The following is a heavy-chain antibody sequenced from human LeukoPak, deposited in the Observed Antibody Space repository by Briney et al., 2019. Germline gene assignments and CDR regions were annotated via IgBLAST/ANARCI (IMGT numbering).Heavy chain of an antibody. D-gene: IGHD1-1*01. J-gene: IGHJ6*03. V-gene: IGHV3-49*04. Sequence: PGGSLRLSCTASGFTFGDYAMSWVRQAPGKGLEWVGFIRSKAYGGTTEYAASVKGRFTISRDDSKSIAYLQMNSLKTEDTAVYYCTVLERPYYYYYYMDVWGKGTTVTISS. CDR1: GFTFGDYA. CDR3: TVLERPYYYYYYMDV. CDR2: IRSKAYGGTT.